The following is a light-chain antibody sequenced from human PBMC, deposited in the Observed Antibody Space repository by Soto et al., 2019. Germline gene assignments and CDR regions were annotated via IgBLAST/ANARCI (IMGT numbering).Light chain of an antibody. V-gene: IGLV2-8*01. Sequence: QSALTQPPSASGSPGQSVTISCTGTSSDVGGYSYVSWYQQHPGKAPKLMIYEVNKRPSGVPDRFSGSKSGNTASLTVSGLQAEDEADYYCPSLRVVGGGTKLTVL. J-gene: IGLJ2*01. CDR3: PSLRV. CDR1: SSDVGGYSY. CDR2: EVN.